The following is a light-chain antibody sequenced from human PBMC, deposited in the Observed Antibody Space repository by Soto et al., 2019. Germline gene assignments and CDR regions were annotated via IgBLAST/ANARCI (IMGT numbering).Light chain of an antibody. J-gene: IGLJ1*01. V-gene: IGLV2-8*01. Sequence: QSALTQPPSASGSPGQSVTISCTGTSSDVGGYKYVSWYQQHPGKAPKLMIFEVNKRPSGVPDRCSGSKSGNTASLTVSGLQAEDESDYYCSSYAGSNNLGVFGTGTKLTVL. CDR2: EVN. CDR3: SSYAGSNNLGV. CDR1: SSDVGGYKY.